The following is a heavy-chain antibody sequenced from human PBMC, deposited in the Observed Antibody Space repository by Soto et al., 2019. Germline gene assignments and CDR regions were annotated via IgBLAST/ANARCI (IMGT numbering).Heavy chain of an antibody. CDR3: ARDRVVTTPRYYYGMDV. CDR2: IYSGGST. V-gene: IGHV3-66*01. Sequence: GGSLRLSCAASGFTVSSNYMSWVRQAPGKGLEWVSVIYSGGSTYYADSVKGRFTISRDNSKNTLYLQMNSLRAEDTAVYYCARDRVVTTPRYYYGMDVWGQGTTVTVSS. D-gene: IGHD2-21*02. J-gene: IGHJ6*02. CDR1: GFTVSSNY.